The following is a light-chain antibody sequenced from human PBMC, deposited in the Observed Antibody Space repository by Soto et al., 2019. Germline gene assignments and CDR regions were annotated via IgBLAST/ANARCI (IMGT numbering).Light chain of an antibody. CDR3: QQYGSSLYT. V-gene: IGKV3-20*01. CDR2: GAS. CDR1: QSVSSSY. J-gene: IGKJ2*01. Sequence: EIVLTQSPGTLSLSPGERATLSCRASQSVSSSYLAWYQQKPGQAPRLLIYGASSRATGIPDRFSGSGSVTAFTLTVSRLEPEDFAVYYCQQYGSSLYTFGQGTKLEIK.